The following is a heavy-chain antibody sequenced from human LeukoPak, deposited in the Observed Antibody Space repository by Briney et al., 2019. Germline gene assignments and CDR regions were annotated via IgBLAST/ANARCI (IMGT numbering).Heavy chain of an antibody. Sequence: GGSLRLSCVASEFTFSSHAMNWVRQAPGKGLEWVSSISGGGESAYYADSVKGRFTVSRDNSKNTLYLQINSLRGEDTAVYYCAKGKYSSGGVPDYWGQGTLVTVSS. D-gene: IGHD6-19*01. V-gene: IGHV3-23*01. CDR3: AKGKYSSGGVPDY. CDR1: EFTFSSHA. J-gene: IGHJ4*02. CDR2: ISGGGESA.